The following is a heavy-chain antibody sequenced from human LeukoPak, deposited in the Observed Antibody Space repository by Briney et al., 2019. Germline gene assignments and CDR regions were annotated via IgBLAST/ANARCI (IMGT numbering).Heavy chain of an antibody. CDR1: GGSISSYY. CDR3: ARVGGAGGTVTFDP. CDR2: IYYSGST. Sequence: SETLSLTCTVSGGSISSYYWSWIRQPPGKGLEWIGYIYYSGSTYYNPSLKSRVTISVDTSKNQFSLKLSSVTAADTAVYYCARVGGAGGTVTFDPWGQGTLVTVSS. D-gene: IGHD1-26*01. V-gene: IGHV4-59*12. J-gene: IGHJ5*02.